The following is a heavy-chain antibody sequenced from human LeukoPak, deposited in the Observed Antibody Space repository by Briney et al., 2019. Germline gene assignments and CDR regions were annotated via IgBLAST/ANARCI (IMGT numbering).Heavy chain of an antibody. CDR2: ISYDGGNK. D-gene: IGHD2-2*02. Sequence: GRSLRLSCAASGFTFSNYAMHWVRQAPGKGLEWVAAISYDGGNKYYADSVKGRFAISRDNSKNTLYLQMNSLRAEDTAVYYCARGSYTSANWFDPWGQGALVTVSS. V-gene: IGHV3-30*09. CDR1: GFTFSNYA. J-gene: IGHJ5*02. CDR3: ARGSYTSANWFDP.